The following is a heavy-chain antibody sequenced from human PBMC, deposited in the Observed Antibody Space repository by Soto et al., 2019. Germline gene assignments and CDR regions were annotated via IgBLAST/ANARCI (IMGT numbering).Heavy chain of an antibody. Sequence: QVQLQESGPGLVKPSQTLSLTCTVSGGSISSGGYYWSWIRQHPGKGLEWIGYIYYSWSTYYNPSLKSRVTISIDTSKNQFSLKLSSVTAADTAVYYCAREVVVAAEDYYYYYMDVWGKGTTVTVSS. CDR2: IYYSWST. CDR1: GGSISSGGYY. CDR3: AREVVVAAEDYYYYYMDV. J-gene: IGHJ6*03. D-gene: IGHD2-15*01. V-gene: IGHV4-31*03.